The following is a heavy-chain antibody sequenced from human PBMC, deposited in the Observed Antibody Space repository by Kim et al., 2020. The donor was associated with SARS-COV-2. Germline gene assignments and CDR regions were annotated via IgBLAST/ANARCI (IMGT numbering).Heavy chain of an antibody. J-gene: IGHJ6*02. CDR3: AKDAYSSSWSEASYYYYYGMDV. CDR1: GFTFGDYA. Sequence: GGSLRLSCAASGFTFGDYAMHWVRQAPGKGLEWVSGISWNSGSIGYADSVKGRFTISRDNAKNSLYLQMNSLRAEDTALYYCAKDAYSSSWSEASYYYYYGMDVWGQGTTVTVSS. CDR2: ISWNSGSI. V-gene: IGHV3-9*01. D-gene: IGHD6-13*01.